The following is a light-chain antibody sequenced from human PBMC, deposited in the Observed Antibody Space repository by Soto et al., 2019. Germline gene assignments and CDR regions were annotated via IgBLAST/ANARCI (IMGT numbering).Light chain of an antibody. CDR2: EVS. CDR3: SSYTDSTTNWV. CDR1: SSDVGGYNY. V-gene: IGLV2-8*01. J-gene: IGLJ3*02. Sequence: QSALTQPPSASGSPGQSVTISCTGTSSDVGGYNYVSWYQQHPGKAPKLIIYEVSKRPSGVPDRFSGSKSGNTASLTVSGLQPEDEADYYCSSYTDSTTNWVFGGGTKLTVL.